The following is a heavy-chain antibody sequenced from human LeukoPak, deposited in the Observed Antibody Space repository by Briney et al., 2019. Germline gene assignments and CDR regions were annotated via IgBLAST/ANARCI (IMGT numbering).Heavy chain of an antibody. V-gene: IGHV4-59*08. CDR1: GGSITNYW. J-gene: IGHJ4*02. CDR3: ARYFYDRGSHYRGRYFDS. D-gene: IGHD3-22*01. CDR2: IYYSGSTT. Sequence: SETLSLTCTVSGGSITNYWWSWIPQPPGRGLEWIGYIYYSGSTTNYNPSLRGRATISVDASKNQFSLKLTSVTAADTAVYSCARYFYDRGSHYRGRYFDSWGQGTLVAVSS.